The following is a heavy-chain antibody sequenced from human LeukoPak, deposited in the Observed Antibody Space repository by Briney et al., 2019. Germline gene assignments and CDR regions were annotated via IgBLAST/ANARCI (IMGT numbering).Heavy chain of an antibody. V-gene: IGHV3-30-3*01. CDR3: ARDPNGDYIGAFDM. Sequence: GGSLRLSCAASGFTFSSYALHWVRQAPGKGLDWVAVISYDGSNKYYADFAKGRFTISRDNSKNTLYLQMNSLRAEDTATYYCARDPNGDYIGAFDMWGQGTMVTVS. CDR2: ISYDGSNK. CDR1: GFTFSSYA. J-gene: IGHJ3*02. D-gene: IGHD4-17*01.